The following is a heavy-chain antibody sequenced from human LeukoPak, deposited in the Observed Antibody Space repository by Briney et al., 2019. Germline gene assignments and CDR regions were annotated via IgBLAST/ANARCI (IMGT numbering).Heavy chain of an antibody. D-gene: IGHD2-15*01. V-gene: IGHV4-59*01. CDR2: IYYSGST. CDR3: ARERCSGGSCYLGGVLRGYFDS. CDR1: GGSISSYY. Sequence: PSETLSLTCTVSGGSISSYYWSWIRQPPGKGLEWIGYIYYSGSTNYNPSLKSRVTISVDTSKNQFSLKLSSVTAADTAVYDCARERCSGGSCYLGGVLRGYFDSWGQGTLVTVSS. J-gene: IGHJ4*02.